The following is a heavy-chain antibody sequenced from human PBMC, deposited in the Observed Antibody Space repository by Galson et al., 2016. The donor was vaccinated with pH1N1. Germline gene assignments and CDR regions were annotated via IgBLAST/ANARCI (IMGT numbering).Heavy chain of an antibody. V-gene: IGHV1-46*01. CDR3: ARRYYFDY. CDR1: GYSVTRYY. Sequence: VKVSCKASGYSVTRYYMHWVRQAPGQGLEWMGIIDPSDGTTTYSQKFQGRMTMTRDTPTNSVYMELSSLTSDDTAVYYCARRYYFDYWGQGTLITVSS. J-gene: IGHJ4*02. CDR2: IDPSDGTT.